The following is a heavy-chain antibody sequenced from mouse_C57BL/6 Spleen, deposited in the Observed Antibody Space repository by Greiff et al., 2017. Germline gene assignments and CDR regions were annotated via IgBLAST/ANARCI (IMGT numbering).Heavy chain of an antibody. V-gene: IGHV5-6*01. J-gene: IGHJ4*01. D-gene: IGHD1-1*01. CDR2: ISSGGSYT. Sequence: EVKLMESGGDLVKPGGSLKLSCAASGFTFSSYGMSWVRQTPDKRLEWVATISSGGSYTYYPDSVKGRFTISRDNAKNTLYLQMSSLKSEDTAMYYCARHETTEGYAMDYWGQGTSVTVSS. CDR1: GFTFSSYG. CDR3: ARHETTEGYAMDY.